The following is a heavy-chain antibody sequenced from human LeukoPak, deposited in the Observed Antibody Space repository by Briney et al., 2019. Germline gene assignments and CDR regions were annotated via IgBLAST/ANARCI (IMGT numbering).Heavy chain of an antibody. V-gene: IGHV4-39*02. D-gene: IGHD3-10*01. CDR3: ARVVDLVRGVLGYMDV. CDR2: IYYSGST. J-gene: IGHJ6*03. Sequence: SETLSLTCTVSGGSISSSSYYWGWIRQPPGKGLEWIGSIYYSGSTYYTPSLKSRVTISVGTSKNQFSLKMSSVTAADTAVYYCARVVDLVRGVLGYMDVWGKGTTVTISS. CDR1: GGSISSSSYY.